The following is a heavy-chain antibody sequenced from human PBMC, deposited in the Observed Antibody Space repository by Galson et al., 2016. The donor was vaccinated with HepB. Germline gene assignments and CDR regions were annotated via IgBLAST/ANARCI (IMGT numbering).Heavy chain of an antibody. CDR2: ISGSDDK. D-gene: IGHD3-3*01. Sequence: PALVKPTQTLTLTCSFSGVSLISSRVGVGWIRQPPGKALEWLAVISGSDDKRYNPSLKPRLTVAKDKSMDQVVLNVTNMGPVDTATYYCALRSTGSFDFSSGRFVAGWFDPWGPGTLVTVSS. CDR1: GVSLISSRVG. CDR3: ALRSTGSFDFSSGRFVAGWFDP. V-gene: IGHV2-5*01. J-gene: IGHJ5*02.